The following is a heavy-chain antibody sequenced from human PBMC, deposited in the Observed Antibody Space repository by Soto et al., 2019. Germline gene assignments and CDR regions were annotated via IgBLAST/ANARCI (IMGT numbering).Heavy chain of an antibody. V-gene: IGHV1-18*01. D-gene: IGHD3-3*01. CDR1: GYTFTSYG. CDR2: ISAYNGNT. CDR3: AKDLYDFWSGFYGMDV. J-gene: IGHJ6*02. Sequence: ASVKVSCKASGYTFTSYGISWVRQAPGQGLEWMGWISAYNGNTNYAQKLQGRVTMTTDTSTSTAYMELRSLRAEDTAVYYCAKDLYDFWSGFYGMDVWGQGTTVTVSS.